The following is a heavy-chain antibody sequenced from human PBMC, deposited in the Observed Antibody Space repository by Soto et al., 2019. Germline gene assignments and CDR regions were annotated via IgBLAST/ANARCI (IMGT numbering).Heavy chain of an antibody. CDR1: GFTISSYG. Sequence: GGSLRLSCAASGFTISSYGMHWVRQAPGKGLEWVAVISYDGSNKYYADSVKGRFTISRDNSKNTLYLQMNSLRAEDTAVCYCAKLQGDDAFDIWGQGTMVTVSS. D-gene: IGHD1-1*01. J-gene: IGHJ3*02. CDR2: ISYDGSNK. CDR3: AKLQGDDAFDI. V-gene: IGHV3-30*18.